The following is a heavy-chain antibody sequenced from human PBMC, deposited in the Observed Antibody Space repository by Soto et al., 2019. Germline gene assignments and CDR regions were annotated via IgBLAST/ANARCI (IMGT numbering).Heavy chain of an antibody. CDR1: GGSISHYY. D-gene: IGHD7-27*01. J-gene: IGHJ5*02. Sequence: SETLSLTCTVSGGSISHYYWSWIRQPPGKGLEWIGYIYYSGSANYNPSNKSRVIISVDTSKNQFSLKLSSVTAADTAVYYCARVPGPWGQGTLVTVSS. V-gene: IGHV4-59*12. CDR2: IYYSGSA. CDR3: ARVPGP.